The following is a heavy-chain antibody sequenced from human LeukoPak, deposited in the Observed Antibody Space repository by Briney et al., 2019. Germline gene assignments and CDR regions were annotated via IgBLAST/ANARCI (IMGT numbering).Heavy chain of an antibody. CDR1: GGSISSYY. D-gene: IGHD3-22*01. J-gene: IGHJ5*02. CDR2: IYYSGST. CDR3: ARDRPNYYDSSGYYYGWFDP. V-gene: IGHV4-59*01. Sequence: SETLSLTCTVSGGSISSYYWSWIRQPPGKGLEWIGCIYYSGSTNYNPSLKSRVTISVDTSKNQFSLKLSSVTAADTAVYYCARDRPNYYDSSGYYYGWFDPWGQGTLVTVSS.